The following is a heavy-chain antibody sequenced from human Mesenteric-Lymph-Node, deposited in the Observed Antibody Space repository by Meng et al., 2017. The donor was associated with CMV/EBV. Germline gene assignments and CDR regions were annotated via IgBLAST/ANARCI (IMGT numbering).Heavy chain of an antibody. CDR1: GFTFSSYG. V-gene: IGHV3-33*01. CDR3: ASEYSSSWQYYFDY. CDR2: IWYDGSNK. Sequence: GGSLRLSCAASGFTFSSYGMHWVRQAPGKGLEWVAVIWYDGSNKYYADSVKGRFTISRDNSNNTLYLQMNSLRAEDTAVYYCASEYSSSWQYYFDYWGQGTLVTVSS. J-gene: IGHJ4*02. D-gene: IGHD6-13*01.